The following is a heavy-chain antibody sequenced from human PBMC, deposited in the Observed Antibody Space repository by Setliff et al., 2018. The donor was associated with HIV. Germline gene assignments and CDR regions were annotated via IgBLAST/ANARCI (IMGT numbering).Heavy chain of an antibody. D-gene: IGHD3-10*01. J-gene: IGHJ6*03. CDR2: ITPIFGTT. CDR3: ATAGEMATIGYSYYYMGV. V-gene: IGHV1-69*13. CDR1: GGTFSRNP. Sequence: SVKVSCKASGGTFSRNPISWVRQAPGQGLEWMGGITPIFGTTKYAQKFQGRVTITADGSRTTAYLDLNSLRSEDTAVYYCATAGEMATIGYSYYYMGVWGKGTTVTVSS.